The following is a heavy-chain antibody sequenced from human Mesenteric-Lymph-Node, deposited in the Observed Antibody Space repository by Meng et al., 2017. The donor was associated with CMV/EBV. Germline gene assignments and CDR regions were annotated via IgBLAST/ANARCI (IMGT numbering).Heavy chain of an antibody. CDR3: ARPHYYGSGSSPWFDP. D-gene: IGHD3-10*01. J-gene: IGHJ5*02. V-gene: IGHV4-39*01. CDR2: IYYSGST. Sequence: QLQLQESGPGLVKPSETLSLPCTVSVGSISSSSSYWGWIRQPPGKGLEWIGSIYYSGSTYYNPSLKSRVTISVDTSKNQFSLKLSSVTAADTAVYYCARPHYYGSGSSPWFDPWGQGTLVTVSS. CDR1: VGSISSSSSY.